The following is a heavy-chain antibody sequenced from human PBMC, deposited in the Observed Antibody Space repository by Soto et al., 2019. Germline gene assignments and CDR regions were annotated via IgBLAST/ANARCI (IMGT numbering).Heavy chain of an antibody. J-gene: IGHJ5*02. CDR3: ARGGLAARKGRWFDP. Sequence: SETLSLTCTFSVDSISSYYWGWIRQPPGKGLEWIGYIHYSGSTNYNPSLKSRVTISVDTPKNQFSLKVNSMTAADTAVYYCARGGLAARKGRWFDPWGQGTLVTVSS. CDR1: VDSISSYY. V-gene: IGHV4-59*01. CDR2: IHYSGST. D-gene: IGHD6-6*01.